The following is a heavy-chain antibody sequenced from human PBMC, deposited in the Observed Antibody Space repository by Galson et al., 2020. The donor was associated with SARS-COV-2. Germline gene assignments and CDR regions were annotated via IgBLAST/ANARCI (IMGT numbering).Heavy chain of an antibody. CDR2: ISSSSSNI. V-gene: IGHV3-48*04. J-gene: IGHJ5*02. Sequence: GESLKISCAASGVTFSSYSMNWVRQAPGKGLEWVSYISSSSSNIYYADSVKGRFTISRDNAKNSLYLQMYSLRAEDTAVYYCARQGGDWFDPWGQGTLVTVSS. D-gene: IGHD3-16*01. CDR1: GVTFSSYS. CDR3: ARQGGDWFDP.